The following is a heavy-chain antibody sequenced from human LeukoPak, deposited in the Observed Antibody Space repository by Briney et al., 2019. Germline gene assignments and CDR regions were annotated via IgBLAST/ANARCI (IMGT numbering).Heavy chain of an antibody. D-gene: IGHD4-17*01. CDR2: IRYDGSNK. V-gene: IGHV3-30*02. Sequence: GGSLRLSCAASGFTFSSYGTHWVRQAPGKGLEWVAFIRYDGSNKYYADSVKGRFTISRDNSKNTLYLQMNSLRAEDTAVYYCAKRDRTVTHAFDIWGQGTMVTVSS. CDR1: GFTFSSYG. CDR3: AKRDRTVTHAFDI. J-gene: IGHJ3*02.